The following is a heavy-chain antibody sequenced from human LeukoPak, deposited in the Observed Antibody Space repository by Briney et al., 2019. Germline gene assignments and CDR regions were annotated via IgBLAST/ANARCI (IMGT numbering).Heavy chain of an antibody. Sequence: RGSLRLSCAVSRATVRGNSLTWVRQASGKGLGWVSVIYSDGTTYYADSVKGRFTISRDNSKNTLYLQMNRLRAEDTGVYYCATYYGSGSYYTDYWGQGTLVTVYS. D-gene: IGHD3-10*01. J-gene: IGHJ4*02. V-gene: IGHV3-66*01. CDR1: RATVRGNS. CDR3: ATYYGSGSYYTDY. CDR2: IYSDGTT.